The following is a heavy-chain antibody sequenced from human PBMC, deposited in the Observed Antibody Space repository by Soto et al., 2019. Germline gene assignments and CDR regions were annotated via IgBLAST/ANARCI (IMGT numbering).Heavy chain of an antibody. J-gene: IGHJ4*02. V-gene: IGHV3-23*01. Sequence: GGSLRLSCAASGFSFSSYAMNWVRQAPGEGLEWVSAMSGSGGNTYYADSVKGRFTISRDNSKNTLYLQMNNLRAEDTAVYHCAKASGAGNFYHLDSWGQGALVTVSS. CDR1: GFSFSSYA. CDR2: MSGSGGNT. CDR3: AKASGAGNFYHLDS. D-gene: IGHD3-10*01.